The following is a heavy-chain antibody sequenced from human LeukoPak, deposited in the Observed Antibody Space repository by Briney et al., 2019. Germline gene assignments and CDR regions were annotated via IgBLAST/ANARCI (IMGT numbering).Heavy chain of an antibody. V-gene: IGHV1-46*01. Sequence: ASVKVSCKASGYTFTNYYVHWVRKAPGQGLEWMGISNPSFGITSFAQKFQDRVTMTSDTSTSTVYMELSSLRSEDTAVYYCAGEMPNTYYFDYWGQGTLVTVSS. CDR2: SNPSFGIT. D-gene: IGHD2-2*01. CDR3: AGEMPNTYYFDY. J-gene: IGHJ4*02. CDR1: GYTFTNYY.